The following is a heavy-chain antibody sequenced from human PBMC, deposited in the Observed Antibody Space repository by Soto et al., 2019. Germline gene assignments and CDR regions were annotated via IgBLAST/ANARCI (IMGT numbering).Heavy chain of an antibody. CDR3: AKDRIAAAGRNYYYYMDV. Sequence: GGSLRLSCAASGFTFSSYGMHWVRQAPGKGLEWVAVISYDGSNKYYADSVKGRFTISRDNSKNTLYLQMNSLRAEDTAVYYCAKDRIAAAGRNYYYYMDVWGKGTTVTVSS. CDR2: ISYDGSNK. CDR1: GFTFSSYG. V-gene: IGHV3-30*18. J-gene: IGHJ6*03. D-gene: IGHD6-13*01.